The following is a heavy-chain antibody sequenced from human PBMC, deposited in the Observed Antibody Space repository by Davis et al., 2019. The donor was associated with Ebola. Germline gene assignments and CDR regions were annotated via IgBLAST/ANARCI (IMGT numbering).Heavy chain of an antibody. Sequence: AASVKVSCKASGGTFSSYAISWVRQAPGQGLEWMGGIIPIFGTANYAQKFQGRVTITRDTSASTAYMELSSLRSEDTAVYYCARGGGRYCSGGSCILVHFDYWGQGTLVTVSS. D-gene: IGHD2-15*01. CDR1: GGTFSSYA. J-gene: IGHJ4*02. V-gene: IGHV1-69*05. CDR2: IIPIFGTA. CDR3: ARGGGRYCSGGSCILVHFDY.